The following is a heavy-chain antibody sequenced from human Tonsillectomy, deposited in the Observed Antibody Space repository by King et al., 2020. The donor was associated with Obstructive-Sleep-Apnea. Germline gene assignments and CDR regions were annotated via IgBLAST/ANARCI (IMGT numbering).Heavy chain of an antibody. CDR1: GGSISISSYY. Sequence: QLQESGPGLVKPSETLSLTCSVSGGSISISSYYWGWIRQPPGKGPEWIGTVQYSGSTYYNPSLKSRLTISVDTSKNQFSLKLTSVTAADTSVYYCARTISTTVADWYFDLWGRGTLVTVSS. CDR3: ARTISTTVADWYFDL. J-gene: IGHJ2*01. CDR2: VQYSGST. D-gene: IGHD4-23*01. V-gene: IGHV4-39*07.